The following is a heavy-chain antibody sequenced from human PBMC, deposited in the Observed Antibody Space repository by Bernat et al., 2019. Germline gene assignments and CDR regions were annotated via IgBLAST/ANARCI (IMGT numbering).Heavy chain of an antibody. CDR1: GFTFSSYG. Sequence: QVQLVESGGGVVQPGRSLRLSCAASGFTFSSYGMHWVRQAPGKGLEWVAVISYDGSNKYYADSVKGRFTISRDNSKNTLYLQMNSLRAEDTAVYYCSKDQGDYGDYFFDYWGQGTLVTVPS. CDR3: SKDQGDYGDYFFDY. D-gene: IGHD4-17*01. J-gene: IGHJ4*02. CDR2: ISYDGSNK. V-gene: IGHV3-30*18.